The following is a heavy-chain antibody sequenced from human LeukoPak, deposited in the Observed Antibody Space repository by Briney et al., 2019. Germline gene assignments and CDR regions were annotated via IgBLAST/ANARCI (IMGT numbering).Heavy chain of an antibody. Sequence: GESLKISCKGSGYSFTSYWIGWVRQMPGKGLGWMGIIYPGDSDTRYSPSFQGRVTISADNSISTPYLQWSSLKASDTAMYYCASVPDVAGPSDYWGQGTLVTVSS. V-gene: IGHV5-51*01. CDR1: GYSFTSYW. CDR2: IYPGDSDT. CDR3: ASVPDVAGPSDY. D-gene: IGHD6-19*01. J-gene: IGHJ4*02.